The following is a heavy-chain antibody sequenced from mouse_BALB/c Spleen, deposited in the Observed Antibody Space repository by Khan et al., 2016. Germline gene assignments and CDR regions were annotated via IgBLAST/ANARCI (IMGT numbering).Heavy chain of an antibody. V-gene: IGHV2-4-1*01. CDR3: ARAGFYFDA. Sequence: VKLLESGPGLVQPSQSLSITCTVSGFSLISYGIHWVRQSPGKGLEWLGVSWRGGSTDYNAAFISRLSISKHNSTSKVFFKMNSPQADDTAIYYCARAGFYFDAWCHGTTLTVSS. J-gene: IGHJ2*01. CDR2: SWRGGST. CDR1: GFSLISYG.